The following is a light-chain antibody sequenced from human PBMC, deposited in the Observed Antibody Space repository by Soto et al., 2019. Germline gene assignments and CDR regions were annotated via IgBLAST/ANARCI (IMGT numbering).Light chain of an antibody. J-gene: IGLJ1*01. CDR1: SSNIGRNT. Sequence: QSVLTQPPSASGTPGQRVTISCSGSSSNIGRNTVSWYQHLPGTAPKLLIFTDNQRPSGVPDRFSGSKSGTSASLVVSGLQSEDEADYYCAAWDERLNGFYVFGTGNKLTVL. V-gene: IGLV1-44*01. CDR2: TDN. CDR3: AAWDERLNGFYV.